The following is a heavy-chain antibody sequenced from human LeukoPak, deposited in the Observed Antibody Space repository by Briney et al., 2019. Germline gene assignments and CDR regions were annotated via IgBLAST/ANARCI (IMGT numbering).Heavy chain of an antibody. V-gene: IGHV3-53*01. CDR2: IYSGGSI. J-gene: IGHJ4*02. D-gene: IGHD1-26*01. CDR1: GFTVSSNY. CDR3: ARDSVGAGYSDY. Sequence: GGSLRLSCAASGFTVSSNYMNWVRQAPGKGLEWVSVIYSGGSIYHADSVKGRFTISRDNSENTLYLQMDSLRAEDTAVYYCARDSVGAGYSDYWGQGTLVTVSS.